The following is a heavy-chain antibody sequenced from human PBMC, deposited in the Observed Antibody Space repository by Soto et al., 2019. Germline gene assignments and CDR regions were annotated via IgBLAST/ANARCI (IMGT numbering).Heavy chain of an antibody. CDR1: GYIFTNYD. Sequence: QVQLVQSETEVKKPGASVKVSCKASGYIFTNYDITWVRQAPGQGLEWMGWVSGYTGNTKYAQKFQDRVTMTTDTSKSTVYMELRSLLSDDTAVYYCARFGSAPYYYYGVDVWGQGTTVFVSS. D-gene: IGHD3-10*01. CDR3: ARFGSAPYYYYGVDV. V-gene: IGHV1-18*01. J-gene: IGHJ6*02. CDR2: VSGYTGNT.